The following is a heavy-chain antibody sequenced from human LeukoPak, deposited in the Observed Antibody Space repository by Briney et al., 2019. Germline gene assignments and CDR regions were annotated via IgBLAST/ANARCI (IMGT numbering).Heavy chain of an antibody. V-gene: IGHV3-48*01. CDR1: GFTFSTYN. Sequence: GGSLRLSCAASGFTFSTYNMNWVRQAPGKGLEWVSFISDTSSSIYYADSVKGRFTISRDKAKNSLYLQMNSLRVEDTAVYYCAKDDGWLQYNYWGQGTLVTVSS. J-gene: IGHJ4*02. CDR2: ISDTSSSI. CDR3: AKDDGWLQYNY. D-gene: IGHD5-24*01.